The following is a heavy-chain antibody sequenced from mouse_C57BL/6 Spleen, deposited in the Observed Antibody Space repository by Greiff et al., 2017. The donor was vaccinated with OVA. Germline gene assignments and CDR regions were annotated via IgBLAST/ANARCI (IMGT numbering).Heavy chain of an antibody. V-gene: IGHV1-42*01. CDR1: GYSFTGYY. CDR2: INPSTGGT. J-gene: IGHJ1*03. D-gene: IGHD2-2*01. CDR3: ARRDGYDGDWYFDV. Sequence: VQLKQSGPELVKPGASVKISCKASGYSFTGYYMNWVKQSPEKSLEWIGEINPSTGGTTYNQKFKAKATLTVDKSSSTAYMQLKSLTSEDSAVYYCARRDGYDGDWYFDVWGTGTTVTVSS.